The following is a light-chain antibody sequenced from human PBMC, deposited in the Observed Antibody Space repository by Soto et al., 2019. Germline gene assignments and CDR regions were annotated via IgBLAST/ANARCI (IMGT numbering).Light chain of an antibody. V-gene: IGLV2-18*02. CDR1: SSDVGTYNR. CDR2: EVT. CDR3: SSYTSSSTVV. Sequence: QSVLTQPPSVSGSPGQSVTISCTGTSSDVGTYNRVSWYQQPPGTAPKLMIYEVTNRPSGVPDRFSGSKSGNTASLTISGLQAEDEAAYFCSSYTSSSTVVFGGGTKVTVL. J-gene: IGLJ2*01.